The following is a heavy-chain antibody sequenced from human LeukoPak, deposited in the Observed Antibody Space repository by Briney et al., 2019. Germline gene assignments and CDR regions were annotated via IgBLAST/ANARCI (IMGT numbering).Heavy chain of an antibody. CDR1: GFTFSNAW. CDR2: IKSKTDGGTT. J-gene: IGHJ6*02. V-gene: IGHV3-15*07. CDR3: TTDRYYYDSSGYYPYYYYGMDV. Sequence: GGSLRLSCAASGFTFSNAWMNWVRQAPGKGLEWVGRIKSKTDGGTTDYAAPVKGRFTISRDDSKNTLYLQMNSLKTEDTAVYYYTTDRYYYDSSGYYPYYYYGMDVWGQGTTVTVSS. D-gene: IGHD3-22*01.